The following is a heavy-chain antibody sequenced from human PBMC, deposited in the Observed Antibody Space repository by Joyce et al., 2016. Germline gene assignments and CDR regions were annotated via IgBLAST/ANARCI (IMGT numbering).Heavy chain of an antibody. V-gene: IGHV4-4*02. CDR3: ARGPGDYAEY. CDR1: GGLISSHNW. Sequence: QVQLEESGPGLVKPSQTLSRTCAVSGGLISSHNWWSWVRQPPGKGLEWIGEIYHNGSTEFSPSLKSPVIISVDKFSNQFSLKMDSVAAADTAVYFCARGPGDYAEYWGQGILVVVSS. CDR2: IYHNGST. J-gene: IGHJ4*02.